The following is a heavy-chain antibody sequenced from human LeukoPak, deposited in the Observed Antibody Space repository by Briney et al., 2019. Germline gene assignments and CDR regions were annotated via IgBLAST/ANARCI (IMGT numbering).Heavy chain of an antibody. CDR1: GSSLSTSGMC. D-gene: IGHD5-18*01. J-gene: IGHJ4*02. CDR2: IDWDDDK. CDR3: ARALCGYSYGYDY. V-gene: IGHV2-70*11. Sequence: SGPALLKPTQTLTLTCTFSGSSLSTSGMCVSWIRQPPGKALEWLARIDWDDDKYYSTSLKTRLTISKDTSKNQVVLTMTNMDPVDTATYYCARALCGYSYGYDYWGQGTLVTVSS.